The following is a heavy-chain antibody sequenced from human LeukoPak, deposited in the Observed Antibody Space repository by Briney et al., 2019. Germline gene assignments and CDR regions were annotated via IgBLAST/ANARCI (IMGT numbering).Heavy chain of an antibody. CDR1: GYTFTSYG. CDR3: ARGMDYGDYVEYFHH. Sequence: ASVKASCKASGYTFTSYGISWVRQAPGQGLEWMGWISGYNANTNYAQKFQGRVTMTTDTSTTTAYMELRSLRSDDTAVYYCARGMDYGDYVEYFHHWGQGTLVTVSS. V-gene: IGHV1-18*01. D-gene: IGHD4-17*01. J-gene: IGHJ1*01. CDR2: ISGYNANT.